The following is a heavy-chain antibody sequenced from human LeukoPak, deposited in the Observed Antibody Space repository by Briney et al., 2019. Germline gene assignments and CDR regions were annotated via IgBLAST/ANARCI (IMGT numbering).Heavy chain of an antibody. Sequence: ASVKVSRKASGYTFTNYDINWVRQATGQGLEWMGWISAYNGNTNYAQKLQGRVTMTTDTSTSTAYMELRSLRSDDTAVYYCARERKPSGSYYSQFDYWGQGTLVTVSS. CDR3: ARERKPSGSYYSQFDY. CDR2: ISAYNGNT. D-gene: IGHD1-26*01. J-gene: IGHJ4*02. CDR1: GYTFTNYD. V-gene: IGHV1-18*01.